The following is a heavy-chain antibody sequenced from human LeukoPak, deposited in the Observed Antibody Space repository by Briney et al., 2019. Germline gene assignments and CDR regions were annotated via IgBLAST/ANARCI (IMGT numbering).Heavy chain of an antibody. CDR1: RFTVSSNY. CDR3: ARSPLWFGENYFDY. CDR2: IYSGGST. V-gene: IGHV3-53*01. J-gene: IGHJ4*02. Sequence: GGSLRLSCAASRFTVSSNYMSWVRQAPGKGLEWVSVIYSGGSTYYADSVKGRFTISRDNSKNTLYLQMNSLRAEDTAVYYCARSPLWFGENYFDYWGQGTLVTVSS. D-gene: IGHD3-10*01.